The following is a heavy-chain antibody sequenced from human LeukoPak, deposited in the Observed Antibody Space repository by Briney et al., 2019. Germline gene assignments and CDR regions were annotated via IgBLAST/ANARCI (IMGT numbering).Heavy chain of an antibody. V-gene: IGHV5-51*01. CDR3: ARGGYSYGPFDY. Sequence: GESLNISCKGSGYNFTTYWIGWVRQMPGKGLEWMGIIYPADSDTRYSPSFQGQVTISADKSIRTAYLQWSSLKASDTAIYYCARGGYSYGPFDYWGQGTLVTVSS. D-gene: IGHD5-18*01. J-gene: IGHJ4*02. CDR2: IYPADSDT. CDR1: GYNFTTYW.